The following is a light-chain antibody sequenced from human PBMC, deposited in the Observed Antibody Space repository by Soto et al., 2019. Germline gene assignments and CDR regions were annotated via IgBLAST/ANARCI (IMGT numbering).Light chain of an antibody. Sequence: QSVLTQPRSVSASPGQSVTISCTGTNSDVGGYNYVSWYQQYPGKAPKVMIYDVTKRPSGVPDRFSGSKSGSTASLTISGLQTEDEADYYCCSYTGFYSYVFGTGTKVTVL. CDR2: DVT. V-gene: IGLV2-11*01. CDR1: NSDVGGYNY. J-gene: IGLJ1*01. CDR3: CSYTGFYSYV.